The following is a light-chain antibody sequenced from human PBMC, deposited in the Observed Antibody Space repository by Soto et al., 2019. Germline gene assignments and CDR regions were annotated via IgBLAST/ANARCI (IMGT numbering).Light chain of an antibody. CDR3: AAWDDSLNGEVV. Sequence: QSVLTQPPSASGTPGQRVTISCSGSSSHIGSNSVNWYQQVPGTAPKLLIYSTNQRPSGVPDRFSGSKSDTSASLAISGLQSEDEADYYCAAWDDSLNGEVVFGGGTKLTVL. V-gene: IGLV1-44*01. J-gene: IGLJ2*01. CDR2: STN. CDR1: SSHIGSNS.